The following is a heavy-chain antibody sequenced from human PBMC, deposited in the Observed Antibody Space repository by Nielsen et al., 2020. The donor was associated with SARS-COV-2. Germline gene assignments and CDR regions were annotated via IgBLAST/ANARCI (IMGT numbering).Heavy chain of an antibody. CDR3: ARDRGDGYNSGVDY. J-gene: IGHJ4*02. D-gene: IGHD5-24*01. V-gene: IGHV7-4-1*02. CDR2: IDMVTGSP. Sequence: WVRQAPGQGLEWMGWIDMVTGSPTYAQGFTGRFVFSLDTSVSTAYLQISSLRAEDTAVYYCARDRGDGYNSGVDYWGQGTLVTVSS.